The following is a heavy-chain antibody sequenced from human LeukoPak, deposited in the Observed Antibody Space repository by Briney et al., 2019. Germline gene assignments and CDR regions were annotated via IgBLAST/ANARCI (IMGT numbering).Heavy chain of an antibody. Sequence: SENLSLTCTVFGDSKNGFHWSWIRQPPGKGLEWIGCVSYSGSTDYNPSLKSRVTISLDTSKSQLSLILRSVTAADTAVYYCAREMEWIRPLPPFDYWGQGTLVTVSS. V-gene: IGHV4-59*12. CDR2: VSYSGST. D-gene: IGHD5-12*01. CDR1: GDSKNGFH. CDR3: AREMEWIRPLPPFDY. J-gene: IGHJ4*02.